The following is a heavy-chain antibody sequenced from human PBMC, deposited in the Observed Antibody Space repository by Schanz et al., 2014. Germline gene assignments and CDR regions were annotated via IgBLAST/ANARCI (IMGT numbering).Heavy chain of an antibody. V-gene: IGHV3-72*01. CDR1: GFTFSAYY. D-gene: IGHD3-16*01. CDR2: TRNRANNYFT. Sequence: EVQLVESGGGLVQPGGSLRLSCAASGFTFSAYYMDWVRQAPGKGLEWVGRTRNRANNYFTEYAASVKGRFTISRDDSKNSLYLQMSSLKSEDTALYYCTRVTISPGGHRLDVWGQGTTVTVSS. J-gene: IGHJ6*02. CDR3: TRVTISPGGHRLDV.